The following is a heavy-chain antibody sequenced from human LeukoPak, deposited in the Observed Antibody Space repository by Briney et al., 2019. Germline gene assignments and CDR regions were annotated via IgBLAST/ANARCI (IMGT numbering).Heavy chain of an antibody. D-gene: IGHD1-26*01. CDR2: INSDGGST. V-gene: IGHV3-74*01. CDR3: ARGTGSYYSLGY. CDR1: GFTFSSYW. Sequence: GGSLRLSCAASGFTFSSYWMHWVRQAPGKRLVWVSRINSDGGSTSYADSVKGRFTISRDNAKNTLYLQMDSLRAEDTAMYYCARGTGSYYSLGYWGQGTLVTVSS. J-gene: IGHJ4*02.